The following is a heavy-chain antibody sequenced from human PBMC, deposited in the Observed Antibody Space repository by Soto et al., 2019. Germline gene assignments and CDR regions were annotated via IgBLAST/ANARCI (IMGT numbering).Heavy chain of an antibody. CDR3: ARESEDLTSNLDY. CDR1: GFTFTRYS. J-gene: IGHJ4*02. CDR2: ISSTTNYI. V-gene: IGHV3-21*06. Sequence: LRLSCAASGFTFTRYSMNWVRQAPGKGLEWVSSISSTTNYIYYGDSMKGRFTISRDNAKNSLYLEMNSLRAEDTAVYYCARESEDLTSNLDYWGQGTLVTVSS.